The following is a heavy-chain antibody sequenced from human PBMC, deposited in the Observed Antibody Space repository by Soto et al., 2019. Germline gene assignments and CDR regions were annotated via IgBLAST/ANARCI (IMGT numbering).Heavy chain of an antibody. V-gene: IGHV3-48*01. CDR1: GFTFISYS. CDR3: AREYYDILTGLNWFDP. D-gene: IGHD3-9*01. CDR2: ISSSSSTI. J-gene: IGHJ5*02. Sequence: GGSLRLSCAASGFTFISYSMNWVLQAPWKGLEWVSYISSSSSTIYYADSVKGRFTISRDNAKNSLYLQMNSLRAEDTAVYYCAREYYDILTGLNWFDPWGQGTLVTVSS.